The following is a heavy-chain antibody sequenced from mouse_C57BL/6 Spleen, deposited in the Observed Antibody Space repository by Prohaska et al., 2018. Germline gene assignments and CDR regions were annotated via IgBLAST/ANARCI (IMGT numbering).Heavy chain of an antibody. D-gene: IGHD2-3*01. CDR3: ARGDGYYDYFDY. J-gene: IGHJ2*01. Sequence: EVKLQQSGPELVKPGASVKISCKASGYSFTGYYMHWLKQSSEKSLEWIGEINPSTGGTSYNQKFKGKATLTVDKSSSTAYMQLKSLTSEDSAVYYCARGDGYYDYFDYWGQGTTLTVSS. CDR2: INPSTGGT. CDR1: GYSFTGYY. V-gene: IGHV1-43*01.